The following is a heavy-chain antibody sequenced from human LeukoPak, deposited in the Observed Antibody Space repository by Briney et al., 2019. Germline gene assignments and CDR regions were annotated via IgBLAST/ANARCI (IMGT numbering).Heavy chain of an antibody. V-gene: IGHV4-39*01. Sequence: PSETLSLTCTVSGGSISSSSYYWGWIRQPPGKGLEWIGSMYYSGSGSTYYNPSLKSRVTISVDTSKNQFSLKLSSVTAADTAVYYCAEHTHSGYDLSHWGQGTLVTVSS. CDR1: GGSISSSSYY. J-gene: IGHJ4*02. CDR2: MYYSGSGST. D-gene: IGHD5-12*01. CDR3: AEHTHSGYDLSH.